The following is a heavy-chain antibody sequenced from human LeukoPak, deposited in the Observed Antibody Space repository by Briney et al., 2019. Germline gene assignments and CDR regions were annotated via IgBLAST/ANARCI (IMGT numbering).Heavy chain of an antibody. J-gene: IGHJ4*02. CDR2: IWYDGSNK. CDR1: GFTFSSYG. CDR3: ARVSIDCSGGSCYHRPDY. V-gene: IGHV3-33*01. Sequence: PGGSLRLSCAASGFTFSSYGMHWVRRAPGKGLEWVAVIWYDGSNKYYADSVKGRFTISRDNSKNTLYLQMNSLRAEDTAVYYCARVSIDCSGGSCYHRPDYWGQGTLVTVSS. D-gene: IGHD2-15*01.